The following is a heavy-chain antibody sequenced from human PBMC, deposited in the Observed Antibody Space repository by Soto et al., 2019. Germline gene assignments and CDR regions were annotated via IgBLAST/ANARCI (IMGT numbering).Heavy chain of an antibody. D-gene: IGHD6-13*01. CDR3: ARQRDSSSWYIGY. V-gene: IGHV4-59*08. Sequence: QVQLQESGPGLVKPSETLSLTCTVSGGSISSYYWSWIRQPPGKGLEWIGHIYYSGSTNYNPSLKSRVTISVDTSKNQFSLKLSSVTAADTAVYYCARQRDSSSWYIGYWGQGTLVTVSS. CDR2: IYYSGST. J-gene: IGHJ4*02. CDR1: GGSISSYY.